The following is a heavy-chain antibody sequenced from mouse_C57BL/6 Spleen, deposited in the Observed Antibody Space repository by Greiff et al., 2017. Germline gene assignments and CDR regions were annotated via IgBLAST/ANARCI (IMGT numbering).Heavy chain of an antibody. CDR2: ISDGGSYT. V-gene: IGHV5-4*01. D-gene: IGHD6-1*01. J-gene: IGHJ2*01. Sequence: DVKLVESGGGLVKPGGSLKLSCAASGFTFSSYAMSWVRQTPEKRLEWVATISDGGSYTYYPDNVKGRFTISRDNAKNNLYLQMSHLKSEDTAMYYCARDRGGRLFDYWGQGTTLTVSS. CDR1: GFTFSSYA. CDR3: ARDRGGRLFDY.